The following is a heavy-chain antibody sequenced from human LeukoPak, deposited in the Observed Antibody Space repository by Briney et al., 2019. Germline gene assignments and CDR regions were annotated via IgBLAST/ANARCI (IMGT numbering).Heavy chain of an antibody. CDR3: AKDLVVGYGSGSYSSYYYGMDV. Sequence: ASVKVSCKASGYTFTSYDINWVRQATGQGLEWMGWMNPNSGNTGYAQKFQGRVTMTRNTSISTAYMELSSLRSEDTAVYYCAKDLVVGYGSGSYSSYYYGMDVWGQGTTVTVSS. V-gene: IGHV1-8*01. D-gene: IGHD3-10*01. CDR1: GYTFTSYD. J-gene: IGHJ6*02. CDR2: MNPNSGNT.